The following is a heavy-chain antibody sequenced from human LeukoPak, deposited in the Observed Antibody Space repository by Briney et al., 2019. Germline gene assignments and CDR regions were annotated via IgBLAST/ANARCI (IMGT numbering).Heavy chain of an antibody. CDR2: ISAYNGNT. Sequence: ASVKVSCKASGYTFTSYGISWVRQAPGQGLEWMGWISAYNGNTDYAQKLQGRVTMTTDTSTSTAYMELRSLRSDDTAVYYCARTLTVVGATKDGDYWGQGTLVTVSS. CDR3: ARTLTVVGATKDGDY. CDR1: GYTFTSYG. V-gene: IGHV1-18*01. D-gene: IGHD1-26*01. J-gene: IGHJ4*02.